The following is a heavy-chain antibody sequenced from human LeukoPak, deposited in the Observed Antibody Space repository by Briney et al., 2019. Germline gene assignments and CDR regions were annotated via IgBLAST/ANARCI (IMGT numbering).Heavy chain of an antibody. J-gene: IGHJ3*02. D-gene: IGHD3-22*01. CDR1: GGSISSSSYY. CDR3: ARDRYDSSGYYFHAFDI. Sequence: SETLSLTCTVSGGSISSSSYYWSWLRQPAGKGLEWIGRIYTSGSTNYNPSLKSRVTISVDTSKNQFSLKLSSVTAADTAVYYCARDRYDSSGYYFHAFDIWGQGTMVTVSS. CDR2: IYTSGST. V-gene: IGHV4-61*02.